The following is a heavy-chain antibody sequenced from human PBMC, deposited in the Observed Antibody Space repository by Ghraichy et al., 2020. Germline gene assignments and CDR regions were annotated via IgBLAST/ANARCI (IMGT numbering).Heavy chain of an antibody. V-gene: IGHV3-30-3*01. CDR2: ISFDGSNR. Sequence: RGSLRLSCEGSGFTFGGYPMHWVRQAPGKGLEWVAVISFDGSNRYYADSVKGRFSISRDNTKKTLILQMNDLGVEDTAIYYCARLPIQQFGEFDPDVWGQGTLVTVSS. D-gene: IGHD3-10*01. CDR1: GFTFGGYP. CDR3: ARLPIQQFGEFDPDV. J-gene: IGHJ4*02.